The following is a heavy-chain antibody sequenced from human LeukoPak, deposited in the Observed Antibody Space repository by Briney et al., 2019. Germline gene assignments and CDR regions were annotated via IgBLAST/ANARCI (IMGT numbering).Heavy chain of an antibody. CDR3: ARRQIAVSGGLDY. D-gene: IGHD6-19*01. CDR1: GFTFRTDW. CDR2: ISSSSSYI. J-gene: IGHJ4*02. Sequence: GGSLRLSCAASGFTFRTDWMTWVRQAPGKGLEWVSSISSSSSYIYYADSVKGRFTISRDNAKNSLYLQMNSLRAEDTAVYYCARRQIAVSGGLDYWGQGTLVTVSS. V-gene: IGHV3-21*01.